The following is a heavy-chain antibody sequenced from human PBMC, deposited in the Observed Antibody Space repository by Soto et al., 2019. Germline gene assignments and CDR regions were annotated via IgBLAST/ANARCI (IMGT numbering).Heavy chain of an antibody. CDR3: ARDGDTTTYSYYYGMDV. J-gene: IGHJ6*02. V-gene: IGHV3-21*01. D-gene: IGHD4-17*01. CDR2: ISSSSSYI. CDR1: GFTFSSYS. Sequence: EVQLVESGGGLVKPGGSLRLSCAASGFTFSSYSMNWVRQAPGKGLEWVSSISSSSSYIYYADSVKGRFTISRDNAKNSLYLQMNSLRAKDTAVYYCARDGDTTTYSYYYGMDVWGQGTTVTVSS.